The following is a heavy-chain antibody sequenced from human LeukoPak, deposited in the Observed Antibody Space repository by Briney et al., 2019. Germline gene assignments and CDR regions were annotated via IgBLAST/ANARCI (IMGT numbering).Heavy chain of an antibody. V-gene: IGHV3-30-3*01. D-gene: IGHD5-18*01. CDR1: GFTFSSYA. CDR3: ARVRRGYSYGFGY. J-gene: IGHJ4*02. Sequence: GGSLRLSCAASGFTFSSYAMHWVRPAPGKGLEWVAVISYDGSNKYYADSVKGRFTISRDNSKNTLYLQMNSLRAEDTAVYYCARVRRGYSYGFGYWGQGTLVTVSS. CDR2: ISYDGSNK.